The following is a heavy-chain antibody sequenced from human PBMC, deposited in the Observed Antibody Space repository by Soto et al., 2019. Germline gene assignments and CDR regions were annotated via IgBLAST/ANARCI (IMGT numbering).Heavy chain of an antibody. V-gene: IGHV1-69*01. D-gene: IGHD3-10*01. Sequence: QVQVVQSGVEVRRPGSSVKVSCKASGDTFKNCVISWVRQAPGQGLEWMGGIIPLFGTTDFAQRFQGRLTITTDESTTTAYMELRRRRSEDTATYYCAAELGFGKLSVVWGQGTTVIVSS. J-gene: IGHJ6*02. CDR3: AAELGFGKLSVV. CDR1: GDTFKNCV. CDR2: IIPLFGTT.